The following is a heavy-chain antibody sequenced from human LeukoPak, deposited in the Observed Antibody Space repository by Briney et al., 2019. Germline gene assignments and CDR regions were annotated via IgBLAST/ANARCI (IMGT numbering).Heavy chain of an antibody. Sequence: GGSLRLSCAASGFTFSSYSMNWVRQAPGKGLEWVSYISSSSSTIYYADSVKGRFTISRDNAKNSLYLQMNSLRDEDTAVYYCATRYSSGWYLRAFDIWGQGTMVTVSS. V-gene: IGHV3-48*02. CDR2: ISSSSSTI. D-gene: IGHD6-19*01. J-gene: IGHJ3*02. CDR3: ATRYSSGWYLRAFDI. CDR1: GFTFSSYS.